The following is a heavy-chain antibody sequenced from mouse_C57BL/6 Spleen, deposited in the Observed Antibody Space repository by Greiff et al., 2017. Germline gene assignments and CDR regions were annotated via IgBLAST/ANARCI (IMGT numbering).Heavy chain of an antibody. D-gene: IGHD2-1*01. CDR1: GYTFTSYW. Sequence: QVQLQQPGAELVKPGASVKLSCKASGYTFTSYWMQWVKQRPGQGLEWIGEIDPSDSYTNYNQKFKGKATLTVDTSSSPAYMQLSSLTSEDSAVYYCARGDGNYYFDYWGQGTTLTVSS. CDR2: IDPSDSYT. V-gene: IGHV1-50*01. J-gene: IGHJ2*01. CDR3: ARGDGNYYFDY.